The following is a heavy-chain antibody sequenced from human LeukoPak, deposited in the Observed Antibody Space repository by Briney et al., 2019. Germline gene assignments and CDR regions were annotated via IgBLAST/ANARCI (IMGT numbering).Heavy chain of an antibody. CDR3: ATQGSYYYDSSGSYYMDV. V-gene: IGHV3-53*01. CDR2: IYSGGST. Sequence: GGSLRLSCAASGFTVSSNYMSWVRQAPGKGLEWVSVIYSGGSTYYADSVKGRFTIPRDNSKNTLYIQMNSLRAEDTAVYYCATQGSYYYDSSGSYYMDVWGKGTTVTISS. D-gene: IGHD3-22*01. J-gene: IGHJ6*03. CDR1: GFTVSSNY.